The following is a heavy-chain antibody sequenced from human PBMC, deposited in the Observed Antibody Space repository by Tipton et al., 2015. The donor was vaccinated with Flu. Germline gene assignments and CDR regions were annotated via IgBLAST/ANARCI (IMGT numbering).Heavy chain of an antibody. V-gene: IGHV3-53*01. CDR2: IYSGGST. CDR1: GFTVSSNY. D-gene: IGHD3-3*01. Sequence: GSLRLSCAASGFTVSSNYMSWVRQAPGKGLEWVSVIYSGGSTYYADSVKGRFTISRDNSKNTLYLQMNSLRVEDTAVYYCARDRVTIFGVVISYYGMDVWGQGTTVTVSS. CDR3: ARDRVTIFGVVISYYGMDV. J-gene: IGHJ6*02.